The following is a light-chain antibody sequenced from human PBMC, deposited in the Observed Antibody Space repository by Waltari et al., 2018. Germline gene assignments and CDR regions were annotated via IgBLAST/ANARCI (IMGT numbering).Light chain of an antibody. V-gene: IGLV2-8*01. J-gene: IGLJ1*01. CDR2: EVS. Sequence: QSALTQPPSASGSPGQSVTISCTGTSSDVGGYNYVSWYQQHPGKAPKHMIYEVSKRPSGVHDRFSGAKSGNTASLTVSGLQAEDEADYYCSSYAGSIYVFGTGTKVTVL. CDR3: SSYAGSIYV. CDR1: SSDVGGYNY.